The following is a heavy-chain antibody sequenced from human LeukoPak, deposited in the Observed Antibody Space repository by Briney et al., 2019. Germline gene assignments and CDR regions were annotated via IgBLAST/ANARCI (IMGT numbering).Heavy chain of an antibody. J-gene: IGHJ4*02. V-gene: IGHV4-38-2*02. Sequence: SETLSLTCSVSGYSISSGYYWGWIRQPPGKGLEWIASIYRSGVTYHNPSLMSRITISVDTSKDQFSLKLSSVTAADTAVYYCGYYDSSGYYLGGGYWGQGTLVTVSS. CDR3: GYYDSSGYYLGGGY. D-gene: IGHD3-22*01. CDR1: GYSISSGYY. CDR2: IYRSGVT.